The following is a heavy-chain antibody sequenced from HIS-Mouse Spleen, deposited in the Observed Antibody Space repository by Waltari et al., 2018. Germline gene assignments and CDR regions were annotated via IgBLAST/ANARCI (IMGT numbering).Heavy chain of an antibody. D-gene: IGHD6-13*01. CDR2: IYYSGST. Sequence: QLQLQESGPGLVKPLETLSLTCTVAGGSISSSSYYWGWILQPPGKGLEWIGSIYYSGSTYYNPYLKSRVTISADTSKNQFSLKLSSVTAADTAVYYCARESPYSSSWYDWYFDLWGRGTLVTVSS. CDR1: GGSISSSSYY. V-gene: IGHV4-39*07. CDR3: ARESPYSSSWYDWYFDL. J-gene: IGHJ2*01.